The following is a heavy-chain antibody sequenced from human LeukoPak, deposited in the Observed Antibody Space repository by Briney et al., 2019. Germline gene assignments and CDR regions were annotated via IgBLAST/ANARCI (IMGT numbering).Heavy chain of an antibody. CDR1: GFTFNTYG. Sequence: PGGSLRLSCAASGFTFNTYGMSWVRQAPGKGLEWVSGISGSGGATYYADSVKGRFTISRDDPHNTLYLQMNSLRAEDTAVYYCAKFEGEVRDYWGQGTLVTVSS. V-gene: IGHV3-23*01. CDR3: AKFEGEVRDY. J-gene: IGHJ4*02. CDR2: ISGSGGAT. D-gene: IGHD3-9*01.